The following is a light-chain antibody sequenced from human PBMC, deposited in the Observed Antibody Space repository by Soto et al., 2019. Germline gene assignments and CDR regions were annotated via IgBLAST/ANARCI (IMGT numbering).Light chain of an antibody. CDR1: SGFVGSFSL. Sequence: QSALAQPASVSGSPGQSITISCTGTSGFVGSFSLVSWYQQHPGKAPKVMISEGHMRPAGVPDRFSGSTSVNSASLTISGLQAYDEADYYCCLYLGATTYFFGTGTQLTVL. V-gene: IGLV2-23*01. J-gene: IGLJ6*01. CDR2: EGH. CDR3: CLYLGATTYF.